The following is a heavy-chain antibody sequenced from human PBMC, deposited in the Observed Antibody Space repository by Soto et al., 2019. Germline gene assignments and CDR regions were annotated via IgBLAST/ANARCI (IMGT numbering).Heavy chain of an antibody. J-gene: IGHJ4*02. CDR2: IRYDGSKK. CDR3: VRDPATVTPYFDY. Sequence: GGALRLSCAASGFTFNSYGIHWVRQAPGKGLEWVAGIRYDGSKKYYADSVKGRFTISKDNSKLDLQMNSLRGEDTAVYYCVRDPATVTPYFDYWGLGTLVTVSS. CDR1: GFTFNSYG. D-gene: IGHD4-17*01. V-gene: IGHV3-33*08.